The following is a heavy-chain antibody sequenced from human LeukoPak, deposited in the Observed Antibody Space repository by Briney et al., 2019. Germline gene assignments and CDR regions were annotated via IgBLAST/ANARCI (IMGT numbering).Heavy chain of an antibody. D-gene: IGHD3-16*01. Sequence: PSETLSLTCTVSGGSISSSSYYWGWIRQPPGKGLEWIGSIYYSGSTYYNPSLKSRVTISVDTSKSQFSLKLSSVTAADTAVYYCARVGDYALKDWGQGTLVTVSS. CDR1: GGSISSSSYY. CDR3: ARVGDYALKD. V-gene: IGHV4-39*01. CDR2: IYYSGST. J-gene: IGHJ4*02.